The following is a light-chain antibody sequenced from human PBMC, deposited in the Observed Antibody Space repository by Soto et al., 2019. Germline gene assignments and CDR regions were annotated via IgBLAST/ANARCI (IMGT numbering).Light chain of an antibody. CDR2: AAS. CDR1: QSISSS. J-gene: IGKJ1*01. Sequence: DIQMTQSPSSLSASVGDRVTITCRASQSISSSFNWYQQKPGKAPKLLIYAASSLQSGVPSRFSGSGSGTDFTLTISSLQPEDFATDSCQQSYSIPWTFGQGTKVDIK. V-gene: IGKV1-39*01. CDR3: QQSYSIPWT.